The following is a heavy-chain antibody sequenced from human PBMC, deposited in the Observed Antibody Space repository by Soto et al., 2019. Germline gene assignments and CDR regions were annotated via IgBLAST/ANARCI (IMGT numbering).Heavy chain of an antibody. CDR1: GFTLSNYA. CDR3: ARIKLVDFFFINVDVYDMDV. V-gene: IGHV3-48*02. Sequence: HPGGSLRLSCAASGFTLSNYAVNWVRQAPGKGLEWVSYISSDSRYIYHGDSVKGRFTISRDNARNSVDLQMNSLRDEDTAVYYCARIKLVDFFFINVDVYDMDVWGQGTPVTVSS. D-gene: IGHD2-15*01. J-gene: IGHJ6*02. CDR2: ISSDSRYI.